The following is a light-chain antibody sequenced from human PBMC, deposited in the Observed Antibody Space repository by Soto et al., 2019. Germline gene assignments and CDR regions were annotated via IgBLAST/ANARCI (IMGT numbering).Light chain of an antibody. Sequence: ERVRTQSPATLSVSPGERATLSCRAGQGVTTNFAWYQQKSGQSPRLLIYDVSIRATGVPARFSGTGSETDFTLTISGLQSEDSAVYFCQQYNNWPFSFGQGTRLEIK. CDR2: DVS. V-gene: IGKV3-15*01. CDR1: QGVTTN. J-gene: IGKJ5*01. CDR3: QQYNNWPFS.